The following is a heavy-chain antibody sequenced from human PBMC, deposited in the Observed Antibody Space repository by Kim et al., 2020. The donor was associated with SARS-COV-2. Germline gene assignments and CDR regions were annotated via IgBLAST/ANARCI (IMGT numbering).Heavy chain of an antibody. J-gene: IGHJ6*02. CDR2: ITSSGSTR. CDR3: ARDVPGLGYYYYGLGV. Sequence: GGSLRLSCAASGFTLSGYEMNWVRQAPGKGLEWVSYITSSGSTRYYADSVKGRFTISRDNAKNSLYLQMNSLRAEDTAVYYCARDVPGLGYYYYGLGVWGQGTTVTVSS. D-gene: IGHD7-27*01. V-gene: IGHV3-48*03. CDR1: GFTLSGYE.